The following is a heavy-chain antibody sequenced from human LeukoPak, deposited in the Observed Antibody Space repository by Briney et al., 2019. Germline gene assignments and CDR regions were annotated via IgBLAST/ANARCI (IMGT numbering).Heavy chain of an antibody. CDR1: GYTFTSFD. J-gene: IGHJ4*02. V-gene: IGHV1-2*02. CDR3: ARVPGPYTTSRFDY. D-gene: IGHD2-2*02. Sequence: ASVKVSCKASGYTFTSFDINWVRQATGQGLEWMGRIDPDSGGTHYAQKFQVRVTVTRDTSITTVYMELSGLTSDDTAVYYCARVPGPYTTSRFDYWGQGTLVTVSS. CDR2: IDPDSGGT.